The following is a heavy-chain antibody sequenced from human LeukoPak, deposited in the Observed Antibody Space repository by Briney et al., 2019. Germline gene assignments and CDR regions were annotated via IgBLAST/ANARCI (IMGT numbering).Heavy chain of an antibody. Sequence: SCKASGGTFSSYAMHWVRQAPGKGLEWVAVISYDGSNKYYADSVKGRFTISRDNSKNTLYLQMNSLRAEDTAVYYCARGLPTVVTLTPPPRWGQGTLVTVSS. CDR2: ISYDGSNK. V-gene: IGHV3-30-3*01. CDR3: ARGLPTVVTLTPPPR. D-gene: IGHD4-23*01. J-gene: IGHJ4*02. CDR1: GGTFSSYA.